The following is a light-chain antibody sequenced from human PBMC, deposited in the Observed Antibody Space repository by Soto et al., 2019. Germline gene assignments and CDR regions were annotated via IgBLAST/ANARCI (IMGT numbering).Light chain of an antibody. J-gene: IGLJ1*01. CDR3: FSYTSSGTYV. Sequence: QSVLTQPASVSGSPGQSITISCTGTSSDIGGSNYVSWYQQHPGKAPKLIIYEVTNRPSGVSDRFSGSKSGNTASLTISGLQAEDETDYYCFSYTSSGTYVFGTGTKVTVL. CDR1: SSDIGGSNY. CDR2: EVT. V-gene: IGLV2-14*01.